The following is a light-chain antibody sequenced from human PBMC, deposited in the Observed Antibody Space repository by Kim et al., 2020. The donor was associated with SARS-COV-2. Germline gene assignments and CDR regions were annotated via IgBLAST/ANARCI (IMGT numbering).Light chain of an antibody. CDR2: GAY. J-gene: IGKJ2*01. Sequence: SPGESSSPPCRVRHRVGIYYSGWYQHKPGQAPRLLSYGAYYRANGIPDRFSGSGSGTDFTLTIARLQTEDFAVYYCQQYECWPCIFGQGTKVEIK. CDR3: QQYECWPCI. CDR1: HRVGIYY. V-gene: IGKV3-20*01.